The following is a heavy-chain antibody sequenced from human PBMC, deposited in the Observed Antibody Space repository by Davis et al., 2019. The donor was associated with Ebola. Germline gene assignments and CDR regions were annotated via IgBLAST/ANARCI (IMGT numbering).Heavy chain of an antibody. CDR1: GFTFSSYW. Sequence: GESLKISCAASGFTFSSYWMSWVRQAPGKGLEWVANIKQDGSEKYYVDSVKGRFTISRDNAKNTLYLQMNSLRAEDTAVYYCARDAVGATTDYWGQGTLVTVSS. CDR2: IKQDGSEK. J-gene: IGHJ4*02. V-gene: IGHV3-7*01. D-gene: IGHD1-26*01. CDR3: ARDAVGATTDY.